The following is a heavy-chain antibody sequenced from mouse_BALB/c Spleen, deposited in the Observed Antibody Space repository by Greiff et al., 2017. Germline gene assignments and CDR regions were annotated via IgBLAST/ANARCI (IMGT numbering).Heavy chain of an antibody. CDR3: ASSIYYDYDALYAMDY. V-gene: IGHV3-6*02. CDR2: ISYDGSN. J-gene: IGHJ4*01. CDR1: GYSITSGYY. D-gene: IGHD2-4*01. Sequence: EVKLMESGPGLVKPSQSLSLTCSVTGYSITSGYYWNWIRQFPGNKLEWMGYISYDGSNNYNPSLKNRISITRDTSKNQFFLKLNSVTTEDTATYYCASSIYYDYDALYAMDYWGQGTSVTVSS.